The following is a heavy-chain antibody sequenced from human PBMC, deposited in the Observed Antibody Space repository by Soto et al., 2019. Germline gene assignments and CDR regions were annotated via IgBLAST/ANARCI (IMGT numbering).Heavy chain of an antibody. D-gene: IGHD1-1*01. CDR3: VRDGTKTLRDWLDP. CDR1: CASSIGFY. CDR2: IYATGTT. V-gene: IGHV4-4*07. Sequence: SETLSLTCTVSCASSIGFYWSWIRKSAGKGLEWIGRIYATGTTDYNPSLKSRVMMSVDTSKKQFSLKLRSVTAADTAVYYCVRDGTKTLRDWLDPWGQGISVTVSS. J-gene: IGHJ5*02.